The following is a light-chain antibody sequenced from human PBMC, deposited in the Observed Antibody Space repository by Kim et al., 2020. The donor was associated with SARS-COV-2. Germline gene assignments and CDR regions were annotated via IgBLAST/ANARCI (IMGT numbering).Light chain of an antibody. V-gene: IGKV1-39*01. J-gene: IGKJ2*01. CDR2: AAS. CDR1: QSISSY. CDR3: LQTESPPHT. Sequence: DIQMTQSPSSLSASVGDRVTITCRASQSISSYLNWYQQKPGKAPKLLIYAASSLPSGVPSRFSGSGSGTDFTLTISSLQPEDFATYSCLQTESPPHTFGQGTKVDIK.